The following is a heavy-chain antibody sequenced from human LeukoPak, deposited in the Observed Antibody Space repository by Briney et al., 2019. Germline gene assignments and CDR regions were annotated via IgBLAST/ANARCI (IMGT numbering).Heavy chain of an antibody. V-gene: IGHV3-30*02. D-gene: IGHD3-22*01. Sequence: PGGSLRLSCAASGFTFSSFGMHCVRHAPGKGLEWVAFIRYDGSNKYYADSVKGRFTISRDNSKNTLYLQMNSLRAEDTAVYYWAKDDYYDSSGSWGGYWGQGTLVTVSS. CDR1: GFTFSSFG. J-gene: IGHJ4*02. CDR3: AKDDYYDSSGSWGGY. CDR2: IRYDGSNK.